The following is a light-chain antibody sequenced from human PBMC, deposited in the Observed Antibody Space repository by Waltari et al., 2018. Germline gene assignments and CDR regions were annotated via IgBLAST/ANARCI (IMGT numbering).Light chain of an antibody. Sequence: DIVLTQSPPSLALSLGERATIKCKSSQSVLYGANNKNYLAWYRQRLGQPPQLLIYCASTRQSGVPDRFSGSGSGTDFTLTISSLQDEDVALYYCQQYYDIPWTFGQGTKVEIK. V-gene: IGKV4-1*01. CDR2: CAS. CDR1: QSVLYGANNKNY. J-gene: IGKJ1*01. CDR3: QQYYDIPWT.